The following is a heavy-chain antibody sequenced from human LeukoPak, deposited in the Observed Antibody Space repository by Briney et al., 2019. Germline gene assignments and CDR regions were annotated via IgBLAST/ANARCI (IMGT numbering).Heavy chain of an antibody. CDR1: GGSISSYY. J-gene: IGHJ4*02. Sequence: PSETLSHTRTVSGGSISSYYWSWIRQPAGKGLEWIGRIYTSGSTNYNPSLKSRVTISVGKSKNQFSLKLSSVTAADTAVYYCAREGDGDYGYYFDYWGQGTLVTVSS. D-gene: IGHD4-17*01. CDR3: AREGDGDYGYYFDY. V-gene: IGHV4-4*07. CDR2: IYTSGST.